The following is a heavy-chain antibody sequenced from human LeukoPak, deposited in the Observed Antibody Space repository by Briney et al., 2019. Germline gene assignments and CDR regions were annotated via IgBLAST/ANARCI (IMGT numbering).Heavy chain of an antibody. J-gene: IGHJ4*02. Sequence: SETLSLTCTVSGGSISSSSYYWGWIRQPPGTGLEWLGSIYYSGSTYYNPSLKSRVTISVDTSKNQFSLKLSSVTAADTAVYYCARDVITMIVVVTGGFDYWGQGTLVTVSS. CDR2: IYYSGST. V-gene: IGHV4-39*07. CDR3: ARDVITMIVVVTGGFDY. CDR1: GGSISSSSYY. D-gene: IGHD3-22*01.